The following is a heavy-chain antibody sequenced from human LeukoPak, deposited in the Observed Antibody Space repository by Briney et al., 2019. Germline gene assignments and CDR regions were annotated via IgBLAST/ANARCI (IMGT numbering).Heavy chain of an antibody. D-gene: IGHD3-22*01. V-gene: IGHV4-59*01. CDR3: ARGPIYYDSSGYSSSFDY. CDR1: GGSISSYY. CDR2: IYYGGST. Sequence: PSETLSLTCTVSGGSISSYYWSWIRQPPGKGLEWIGYIYYGGSTNYNPSLKSRVTISVDTSKNQFSLKLSSVTAADTAVYYCARGPIYYDSSGYSSSFDYWGQGTLVTVSS. J-gene: IGHJ4*02.